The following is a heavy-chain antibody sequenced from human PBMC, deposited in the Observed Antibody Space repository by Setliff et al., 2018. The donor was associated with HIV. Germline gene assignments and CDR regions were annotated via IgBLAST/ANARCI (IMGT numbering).Heavy chain of an antibody. J-gene: IGHJ5*02. V-gene: IGHV4-59*01. Sequence: KPSETLSLTCTVSGGSISSYYWSWIRQPPGKGLEWIGYIYYSGSTNYNPSLKSRVTIPVDTSKNQFSLKLSSVTAADTAVYYCARLLNYYGNWFDPWGQGTLVTVSS. CDR1: GGSISSYY. CDR2: IYYSGST. D-gene: IGHD3-10*01. CDR3: ARLLNYYGNWFDP.